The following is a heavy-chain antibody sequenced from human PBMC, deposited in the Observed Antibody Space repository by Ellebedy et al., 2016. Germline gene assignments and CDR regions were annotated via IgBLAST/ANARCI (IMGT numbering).Heavy chain of an antibody. CDR2: VRSRIYI. V-gene: IGHV3-21*01. J-gene: IGHJ4*02. CDR1: GFTFSDYS. D-gene: IGHD4-23*01. Sequence: GGSLRLSXAASGFTFSDYSMNWVRQAPGKGLEWASSVRSRIYIYYADSVKGRFTISRDNAKNSLYLQMNSLRAEDTAVYYCARGLTVVTPWYFDSWGQGTRVTVSS. CDR3: ARGLTVVTPWYFDS.